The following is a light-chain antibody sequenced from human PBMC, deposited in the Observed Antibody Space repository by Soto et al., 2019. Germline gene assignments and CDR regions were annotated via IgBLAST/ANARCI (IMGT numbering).Light chain of an antibody. CDR3: QQYGSSPPYT. CDR1: HSVSSTY. CDR2: GAS. Sequence: EIVLTQSPGTLSLSPGEGATLSCRASHSVSSTYLAWYQQKPGQAPRLLISGASSRATGIPDRFSGSGSGTDFTLTISRLEPEDFAVYYCQQYGSSPPYTFGQGTKLEIK. V-gene: IGKV3-20*01. J-gene: IGKJ2*01.